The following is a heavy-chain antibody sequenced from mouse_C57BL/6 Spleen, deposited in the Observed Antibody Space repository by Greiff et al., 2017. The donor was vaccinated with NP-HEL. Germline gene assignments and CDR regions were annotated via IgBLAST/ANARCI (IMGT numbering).Heavy chain of an antibody. J-gene: IGHJ2*01. CDR3: ARPSVTTHFDY. V-gene: IGHV1-82*01. D-gene: IGHD2-2*01. CDR1: GYTFTSSW. Sequence: QVQLQQPGAELVRPGSSVKLSCKASGYTFTSSWMNWVKQRPGKGLEWIGRIYPGDGDTNYNGKFKGKATLTADKSSSTAYMQLSSLTSEDSAVYFCARPSVTTHFDYWGQGTTLTVSS. CDR2: IYPGDGDT.